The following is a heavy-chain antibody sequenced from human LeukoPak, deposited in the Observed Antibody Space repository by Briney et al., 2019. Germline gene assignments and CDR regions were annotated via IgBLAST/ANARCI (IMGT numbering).Heavy chain of an antibody. Sequence: ASVKVSCKASGYTFTSYGISWVRQAPGQGLEWMGWMNPNSGNTGYAQKFQGRVTITRNTSISTAYMEVSSLRSEDTAVYYCARGQYYYDSGVSIPVWGQGTLVTVSS. D-gene: IGHD3-22*01. CDR3: ARGQYYYDSGVSIPV. CDR1: GYTFTSYG. J-gene: IGHJ4*02. CDR2: MNPNSGNT. V-gene: IGHV1-8*03.